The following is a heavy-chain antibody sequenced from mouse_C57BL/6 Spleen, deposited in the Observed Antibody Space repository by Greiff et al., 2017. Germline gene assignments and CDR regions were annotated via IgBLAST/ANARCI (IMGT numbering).Heavy chain of an antibody. CDR3: VRQEIYDGYWFAY. J-gene: IGHJ3*01. V-gene: IGHV10-1*01. CDR2: LRSKSNNYAT. CDR1: GFSFNTYA. Sequence: EVQLVESGGGLVQPKGSLKLSCAASGFSFNTYAMNWVRQAPGKGLEWVARLRSKSNNYATYYADSVKDRFTISRDDSESMLYLQMNNLKTEDTAMYYCVRQEIYDGYWFAYWGQGTLVTVSA. D-gene: IGHD2-3*01.